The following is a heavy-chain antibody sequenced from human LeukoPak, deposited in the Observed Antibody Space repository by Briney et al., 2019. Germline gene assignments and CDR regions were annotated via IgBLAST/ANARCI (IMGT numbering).Heavy chain of an antibody. J-gene: IGHJ4*02. D-gene: IGHD3-10*01. CDR1: GFTFSSYW. CDR3: ARVRQGRYFDY. Sequence: GGSLRLSCAASGFTFSSYWMHWVRQAPGKGLVWVSRINSDGSSTSYADSVKGRFTISGDNAKNTLYLQMNSLRAEDTAVYYCARVRQGRYFDYWGQGTLVTVSS. CDR2: INSDGSST. V-gene: IGHV3-74*01.